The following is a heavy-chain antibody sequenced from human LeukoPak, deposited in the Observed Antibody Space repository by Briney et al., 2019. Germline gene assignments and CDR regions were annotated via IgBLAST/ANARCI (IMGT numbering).Heavy chain of an antibody. CDR2: IYYSGST. CDR3: ASVVPYLPFDY. D-gene: IGHD2-21*01. Sequence: SETLSLTCTVSGGSISSSSYYWGWIRQPPGKGLEWIGSIYYSGSTYYNPSLKSRVTISVDTSKNQFSLKLSSVTAADTAVYYCASVVPYLPFDYWGQGTLVTVSS. CDR1: GGSISSSSYY. J-gene: IGHJ4*02. V-gene: IGHV4-39*01.